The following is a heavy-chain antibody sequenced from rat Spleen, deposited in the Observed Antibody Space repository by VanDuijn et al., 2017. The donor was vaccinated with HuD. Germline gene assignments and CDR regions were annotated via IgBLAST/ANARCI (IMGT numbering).Heavy chain of an antibody. D-gene: IGHD4-1*01. V-gene: IGHV5-25*01. CDR1: GFTFSNYD. J-gene: IGHJ1*01. CDR2: ISTGGGNT. CDR3: ARGAGLYVDF. Sequence: EVQLVESGGGLVQPGRSLKLSCAASGFTFSNYDMAWVRQAPTQGLEWIASISTGGGNTYYRDSVKGRFTISRDNAKSTLYLQMDSLRSEDTATYYCARGAGLYVDFWGPGTMVTVSS.